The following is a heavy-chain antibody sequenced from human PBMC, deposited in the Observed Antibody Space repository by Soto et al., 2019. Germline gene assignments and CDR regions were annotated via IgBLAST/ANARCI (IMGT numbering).Heavy chain of an antibody. J-gene: IGHJ6*02. Sequence: QVQLVESGGGVAQPGRSLRLSCTVSGFTFSGHAMHWVRQAPGKGLEWLTQIWYDGSNKYYAESVKGRFTISRDNSKNSLYLPMHSLRVEDTAVYYCASDGQGLAPYALDVWGQGTSVTVSS. CDR1: GFTFSGHA. CDR2: IWYDGSNK. D-gene: IGHD6-19*01. CDR3: ASDGQGLAPYALDV. V-gene: IGHV3-33*01.